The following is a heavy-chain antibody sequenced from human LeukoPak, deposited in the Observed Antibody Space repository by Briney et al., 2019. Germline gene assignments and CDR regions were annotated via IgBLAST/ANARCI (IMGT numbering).Heavy chain of an antibody. Sequence: GETLKISCKGSGYRFSNYWIGWVRHMPGKGLEWMGMIDPGDSDIRYSPSFQGQVTISADKSISTAYLQWSSLKASDTAMYYCARQEYCSGGSCYTWFDPWGQGTLVTVSS. V-gene: IGHV5-51*01. CDR2: IDPGDSDI. D-gene: IGHD2-15*01. J-gene: IGHJ5*02. CDR3: ARQEYCSGGSCYTWFDP. CDR1: GYRFSNYW.